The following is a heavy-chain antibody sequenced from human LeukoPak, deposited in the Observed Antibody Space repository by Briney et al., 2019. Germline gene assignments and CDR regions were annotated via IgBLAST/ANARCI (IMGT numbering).Heavy chain of an antibody. CDR3: ATRSGGRRSGGSWFDP. V-gene: IGHV4-34*01. CDR2: INHSGST. D-gene: IGHD2-15*01. J-gene: IGHJ5*02. CDR1: GGSFSGYY. Sequence: SETLSLTCAVYGGSFSGYYWSWIRQPPGKGLEWIGEINHSGSTNYNPSLKSRVTISVDTSKNQFSLKLSSVTAADAAVYYCATRSGGRRSGGSWFDPWGQGTLVTVSS.